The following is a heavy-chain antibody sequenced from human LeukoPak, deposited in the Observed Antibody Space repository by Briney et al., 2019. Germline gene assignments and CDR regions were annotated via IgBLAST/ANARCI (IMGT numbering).Heavy chain of an antibody. CDR3: AKDWTTVVTPKGYYFDS. J-gene: IGHJ4*02. Sequence: PGGSLRLSCEASGFTFHTYAMSWVRQAPGKGREWVSAVSTTGASTYYADSVKGRFTISRDNSKNTLSLQMDSLRVEDTALYYCAKDWTTVVTPKGYYFDSWGEGTLVTVSS. V-gene: IGHV3-23*01. D-gene: IGHD4-23*01. CDR1: GFTFHTYA. CDR2: VSTTGAST.